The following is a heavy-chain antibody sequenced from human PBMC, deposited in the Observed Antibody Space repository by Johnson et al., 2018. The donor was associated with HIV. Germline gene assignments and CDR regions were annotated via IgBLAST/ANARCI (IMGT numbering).Heavy chain of an antibody. V-gene: IGHV3-15*01. Sequence: VQLVESGGVVVQPGGSLRLSCAASGFTFSNAWMSWVRQAPGKGLEWVGRITSKIDGGTTEYGAPVKGRFTISRDDSQNTLYLHINSLRTEDTAVYYCTTLGSYYYDSSGWTHDAFDIWGQGTMVTVSS. CDR3: TTLGSYYYDSSGWTHDAFDI. D-gene: IGHD3-22*01. CDR2: ITSKIDGGTT. CDR1: GFTFSNAW. J-gene: IGHJ3*02.